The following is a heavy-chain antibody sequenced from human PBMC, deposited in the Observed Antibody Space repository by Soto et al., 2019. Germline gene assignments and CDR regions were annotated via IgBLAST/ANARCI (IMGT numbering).Heavy chain of an antibody. Sequence: ASVKVSCKASGGTFSSYAISWVRQAPGQGLEWMGGIIPIFGTANYAQKFQGRVTITADKSTSTAYMELSSLRSEDTAVYYCARAREPAAIQGNWFDPWGQGTLVTVSS. J-gene: IGHJ5*02. V-gene: IGHV1-69*06. CDR3: ARAREPAAIQGNWFDP. CDR2: IIPIFGTA. CDR1: GGTFSSYA. D-gene: IGHD2-2*01.